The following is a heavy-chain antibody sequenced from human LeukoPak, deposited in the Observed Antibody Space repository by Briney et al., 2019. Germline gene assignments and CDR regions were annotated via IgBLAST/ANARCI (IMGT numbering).Heavy chain of an antibody. Sequence: ASVKVSCKASGYTFTSYGISWVRQAPGQGLGWMGWISAYNADTNYAPKLQGRVTVTTDTSTSTAYMELRSLRSDDTAVYYCARDLRGTVAYFDYWGQGTLVTVSS. CDR1: GYTFTSYG. J-gene: IGHJ4*02. CDR3: ARDLRGTVAYFDY. CDR2: ISAYNADT. D-gene: IGHD2-15*01. V-gene: IGHV1-18*01.